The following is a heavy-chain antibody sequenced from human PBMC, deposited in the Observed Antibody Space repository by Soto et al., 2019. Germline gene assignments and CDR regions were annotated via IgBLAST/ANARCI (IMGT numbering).Heavy chain of an antibody. CDR2: LDGAGGST. D-gene: IGHD3-10*01. CDR1: GFTFSDFA. V-gene: IGHV3-23*01. CDR3: AAPRDEYGSGVSWFTYGMDI. Sequence: AGGSLRLSCLASGFTFSDFAMTWVRHVPGRGLEWVASLDGAGGSTYYAESVRGRFGISRDNSQNTLFLQMKRLTVDDTAIYYCAAPRDEYGSGVSWFTYGMDIWGQGTTVTVSS. J-gene: IGHJ6*02.